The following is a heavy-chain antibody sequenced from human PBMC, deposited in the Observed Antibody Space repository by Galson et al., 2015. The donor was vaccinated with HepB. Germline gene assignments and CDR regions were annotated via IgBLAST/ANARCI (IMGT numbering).Heavy chain of an antibody. J-gene: IGHJ6*02. Sequence: SLRLSCAASGFSFSSYAMHWVRQAPGKGLEYVSTINSNGGGTYYADSVKGRFTISRDNSKDTLYLQMSSLRAEDTAVYYCVKGEIAVAGFYYGMDVWGQGTTVTVSS. CDR3: VKGEIAVAGFYYGMDV. D-gene: IGHD6-19*01. CDR2: INSNGGGT. V-gene: IGHV3-64D*06. CDR1: GFSFSSYA.